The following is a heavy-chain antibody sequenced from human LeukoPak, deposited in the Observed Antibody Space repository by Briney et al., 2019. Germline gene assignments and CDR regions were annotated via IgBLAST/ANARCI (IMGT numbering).Heavy chain of an antibody. D-gene: IGHD6-13*01. Sequence: ASVKVSCKASGYTFISYAMNWVRQAPGQGLEWMGWINTYTGNPTYAPGFTGWFVFSLDTSVTTAYLQISSLKAEDTAVYYCARDPAAGQLWGQGTLVTVSS. CDR1: GYTFISYA. CDR2: INTYTGNP. J-gene: IGHJ4*02. CDR3: ARDPAAGQL. V-gene: IGHV7-4-1*02.